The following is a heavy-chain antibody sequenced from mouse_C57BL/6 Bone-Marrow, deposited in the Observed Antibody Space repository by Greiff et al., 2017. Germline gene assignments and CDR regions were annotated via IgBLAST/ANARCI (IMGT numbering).Heavy chain of an antibody. J-gene: IGHJ4*01. CDR1: GYTFTDYY. CDR2: INPNNGGT. Sequence: EVQLQESGPELVKPGASVKISCKASGYTFTDYYMNWVKQSHGKSLEWIGDINPNNGGTSYNQKFKGKATLTVDKSSSTAYMELRSLTSEDSAVYYCAPFTTVVPYAMDYWGQGTSVTVSS. D-gene: IGHD1-1*01. V-gene: IGHV1-26*01. CDR3: APFTTVVPYAMDY.